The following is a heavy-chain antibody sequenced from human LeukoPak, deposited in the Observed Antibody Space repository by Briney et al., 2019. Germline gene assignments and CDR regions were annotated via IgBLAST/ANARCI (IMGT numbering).Heavy chain of an antibody. D-gene: IGHD3-9*01. CDR1: GDSISSRDYY. J-gene: IGHJ3*02. V-gene: IGHV4-30-4*08. CDR2: IYYSGST. Sequence: SETLSLTCSVSGDSISSRDYYWSWIRQPPGKGLEWIGYIYYSGSTSYNPSLKSRVTISVDTSKNQFSLRLSSVTAADTAAYHCARGFDGHNAFDIWGQGTMVTVSS. CDR3: ARGFDGHNAFDI.